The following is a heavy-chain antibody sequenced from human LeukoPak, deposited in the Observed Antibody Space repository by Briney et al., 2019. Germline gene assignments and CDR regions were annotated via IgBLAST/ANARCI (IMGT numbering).Heavy chain of an antibody. CDR3: AKGLNYYGSGSYYYYYGMDV. D-gene: IGHD3-10*01. V-gene: IGHV3-30*18. Sequence: GSLRLSCAASGFTFSSYGMHWVRQAPGKGLEWVAVISYDGSNKYYADSVKGRFTISRDNSKNTLYLQMNSLRAEDTAVYYRAKGLNYYGSGSYYYYYGMDVWGQGTTVTVSS. CDR1: GFTFSSYG. CDR2: ISYDGSNK. J-gene: IGHJ6*02.